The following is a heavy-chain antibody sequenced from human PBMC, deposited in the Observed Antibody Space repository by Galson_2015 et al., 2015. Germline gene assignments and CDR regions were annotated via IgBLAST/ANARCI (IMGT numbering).Heavy chain of an antibody. J-gene: IGHJ4*02. V-gene: IGHV6-1*01. CDR1: GDSVSSITAA. D-gene: IGHD3-10*01. CDR3: ARKFGENDNFDY. CDR2: TYYRSKWFN. Sequence: CAISGDSVSSITAAWNWIRQSPSRGLEWLGRTYYRSKWFNDYAVSVKSRITINPDTFKNQFSLQLNSVTPEDTAVYYCARKFGENDNFDYWGQGTLVTVSS.